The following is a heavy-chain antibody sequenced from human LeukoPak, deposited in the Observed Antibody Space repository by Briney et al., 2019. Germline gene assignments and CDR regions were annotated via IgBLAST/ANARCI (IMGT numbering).Heavy chain of an antibody. J-gene: IGHJ4*02. CDR2: IKRDGSDK. D-gene: IGHD2-15*01. CDR1: GFTFSSYW. CDR3: ARSLGYCSAGSCFPFDY. Sequence: GGSLRLSCAASGFTFSSYWMSWVRQAPGKGLEWVANIKRDGSDKYYVDSVKGRFTISRDNAKNALYLQMNSLIAEDTAVYYCARSLGYCSAGSCFPFDYWGQGTLVTVSS. V-gene: IGHV3-7*05.